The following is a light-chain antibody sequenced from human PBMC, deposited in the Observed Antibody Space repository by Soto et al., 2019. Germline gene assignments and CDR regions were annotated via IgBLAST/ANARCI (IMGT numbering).Light chain of an antibody. V-gene: IGLV2-23*02. J-gene: IGLJ3*02. Sequence: QSALTQPASVSGSPGQSITISCSGSSADVGNYDLVSCYQQIPGKAPQLMIFEVSRRPSQVSDRFSGSKSGNTASLTISGLQAEDEGDFSCCSYASDGAWVFAVGTKLTVL. CDR3: CSYASDGAWV. CDR2: EVS. CDR1: SADVGNYDL.